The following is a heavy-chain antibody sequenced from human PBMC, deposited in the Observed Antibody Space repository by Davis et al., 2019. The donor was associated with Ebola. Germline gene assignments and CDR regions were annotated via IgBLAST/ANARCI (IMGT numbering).Heavy chain of an antibody. CDR3: ARDGSPYCTSSSCYRAAWFDP. V-gene: IGHV1-18*04. Sequence: ASVKVSCKASGYTFTSYGINWVRQAPGQGLERMGWISGHNGYTRYAQKHQGRVTMTTDTAMTTAYMELTSLRSDDTAVYYCARDGSPYCTSSSCYRAAWFDPWGQGTLVTVSS. D-gene: IGHD2-2*01. CDR1: GYTFTSYG. CDR2: ISGHNGYT. J-gene: IGHJ5*02.